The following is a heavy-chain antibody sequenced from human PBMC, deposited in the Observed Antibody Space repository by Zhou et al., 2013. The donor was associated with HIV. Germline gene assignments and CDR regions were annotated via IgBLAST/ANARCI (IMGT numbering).Heavy chain of an antibody. CDR1: GGTFSSYA. CDR2: IIPILGIA. Sequence: QVQLVQSGAEVKKPGSSVKVSCKASGGTFSSYAISWVRQAPGQGLEWMGRIIPILGIANYAQKFQGRVTITADKSTSTAYMELSSLRSEDTAVYYCARDRVGATYYYYYYMDVWGKGTTVTVSS. D-gene: IGHD1-26*01. CDR3: ARDRVGATYYYYYYMDV. V-gene: IGHV1-69*04. J-gene: IGHJ6*03.